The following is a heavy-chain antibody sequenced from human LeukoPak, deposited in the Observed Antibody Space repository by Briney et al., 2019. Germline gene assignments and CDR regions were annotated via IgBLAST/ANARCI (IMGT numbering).Heavy chain of an antibody. Sequence: SETLSLTCTVSGGSISSDGYYWSWIRQHPGKGLEWIGYIYYSGSTYYNPSLKSRVTISVDTSKNQFSLKLSSVTAADTAVYYCARDRYYYGSGSYLRYYYYGMDVWGQGTTVTVS. CDR3: ARDRYYYGSGSYLRYYYYGMDV. J-gene: IGHJ6*02. D-gene: IGHD3-10*01. V-gene: IGHV4-31*03. CDR2: IYYSGST. CDR1: GGSISSDGYY.